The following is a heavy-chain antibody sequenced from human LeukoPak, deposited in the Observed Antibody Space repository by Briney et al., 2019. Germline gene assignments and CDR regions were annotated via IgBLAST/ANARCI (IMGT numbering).Heavy chain of an antibody. CDR3: ARGRVGAIKDAFDI. D-gene: IGHD1-26*01. CDR2: IKQDGSEK. CDR1: GFTFSSYW. Sequence: GGSLRLSCAASGFTFSSYWMSWVRQAPGKGLEWVANIKQDGSEKYYVDSVKGRFTISRDNAKNSLYLQMNSLRAEDTAVYYCARGRVGAIKDAFDIWGQGTMVTVSS. V-gene: IGHV3-7*04. J-gene: IGHJ3*02.